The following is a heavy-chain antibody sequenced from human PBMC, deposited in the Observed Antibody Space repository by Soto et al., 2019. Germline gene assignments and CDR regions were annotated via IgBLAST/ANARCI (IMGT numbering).Heavy chain of an antibody. D-gene: IGHD2-21*02. J-gene: IGHJ4*02. CDR2: INPNSGGT. Sequence: ASVQVSCKASGYTFTGYYMHWVRQAPGQGLEWMGWINPNSGGTNYAQKFQGWVTMTRDTSISTAYMELSRLRSDDTAVYYCARDCGGDCYISFDYWGQGTLVTVSS. CDR1: GYTFTGYY. V-gene: IGHV1-2*04. CDR3: ARDCGGDCYISFDY.